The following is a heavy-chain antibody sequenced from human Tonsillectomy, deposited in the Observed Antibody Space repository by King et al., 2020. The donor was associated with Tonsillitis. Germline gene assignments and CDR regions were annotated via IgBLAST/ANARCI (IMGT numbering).Heavy chain of an antibody. CDR2: IYYSGST. CDR3: ARQMGIAADFDY. CDR1: GGSISSSSYY. V-gene: IGHV4-39*07. Sequence: QLQESGPGLVKPSETLSLTCTVSGGSISSSSYYWGWIRQPPGKGLEWIGSIYYSGSTYYNPSLKSRVTISVDTSKNQFSLKLSSVTAADTAVYYCARQMGIAADFDYWGQGPLVTVSS. D-gene: IGHD6-13*01. J-gene: IGHJ4*02.